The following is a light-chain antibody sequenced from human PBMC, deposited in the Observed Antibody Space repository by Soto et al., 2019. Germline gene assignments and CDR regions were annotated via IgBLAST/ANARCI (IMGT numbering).Light chain of an antibody. CDR1: QSISNH. CDR2: AAS. J-gene: IGKJ5*01. CDR3: QQYDSGSIT. V-gene: IGKV1-39*01. Sequence: DIQMTQSPSSLSASVEDRVIITCRASQSISNHLNWYQQKPGKAPKLLIFAASSLQSGVPSRFSGSRSGPDFTLTISSLQPEDFATYYCQQYDSGSITFGQGTRLEIK.